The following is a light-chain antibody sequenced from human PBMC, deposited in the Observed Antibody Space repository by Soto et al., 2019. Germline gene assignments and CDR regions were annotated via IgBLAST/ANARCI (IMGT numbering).Light chain of an antibody. V-gene: IGLV2-14*03. CDR3: SSYTTTNTVV. CDR2: NVN. Sequence: QSALTQVASVSGSPGQSITISCTGTSSDVGGYDHVSWYQQHPGKAPKLMIYNVNYRPSGVSNRFSGSKSGNTASLTISGLQAEDGGNYYCSSYTTTNTVVFGGGTQLTVL. J-gene: IGLJ2*01. CDR1: SSDVGGYDH.